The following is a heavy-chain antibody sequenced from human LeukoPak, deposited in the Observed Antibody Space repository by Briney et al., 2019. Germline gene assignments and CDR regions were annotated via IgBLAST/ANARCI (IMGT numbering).Heavy chain of an antibody. J-gene: IGHJ3*02. CDR2: ISYDGSSK. CDR3: ARARSGYGYGDAFDI. CDR1: GFTFSTYA. V-gene: IGHV3-30*04. D-gene: IGHD5-18*01. Sequence: SGGSLRLSCAASGFTFSTYAMHWVRQAPGKGLEWVAVISYDGSSKYYADSVKGRFTISRDNSKNTLYLQMNSLRAEDTAVYYCARARSGYGYGDAFDIWGQGTMVTVSS.